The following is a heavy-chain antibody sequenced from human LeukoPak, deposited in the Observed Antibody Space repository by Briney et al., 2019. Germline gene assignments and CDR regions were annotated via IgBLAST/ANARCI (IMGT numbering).Heavy chain of an antibody. J-gene: IGHJ6*02. V-gene: IGHV3-53*04. CDR1: RFTVSSNY. CDR2: IYSGGST. Sequence: GGSLRLSCAASRFTVSSNYMSWVRQAPGKGLEWVSVIYSGGSTYYADSVKGRFTISRHNSKNTLYLQMNSLRAEDTAVYYCARDLRRIVGATYYYYGMDVWGQGTTVTVSS. D-gene: IGHD1-26*01. CDR3: ARDLRRIVGATYYYYGMDV.